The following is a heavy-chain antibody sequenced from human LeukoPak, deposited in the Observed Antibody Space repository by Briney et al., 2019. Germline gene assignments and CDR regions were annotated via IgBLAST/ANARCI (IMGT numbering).Heavy chain of an antibody. CDR2: IYTSGST. J-gene: IGHJ4*02. CDR1: GGSISSGSYY. CDR3: ARDRRRVVVPAAHPQAGYFDY. Sequence: SQTLSLTCTVSGGSISSGSYYWSWIRQPAGKGLEWIGRIYTSGSTNYNPSLKSRVTISVDTSKNQFSLKLSSVTAADTAVYYCARDRRRVVVPAAHPQAGYFDYWGQGTLVTVSS. V-gene: IGHV4-61*02. D-gene: IGHD2-2*01.